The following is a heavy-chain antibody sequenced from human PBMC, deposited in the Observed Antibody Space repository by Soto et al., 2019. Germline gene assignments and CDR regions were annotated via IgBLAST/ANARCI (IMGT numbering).Heavy chain of an antibody. D-gene: IGHD2-2*01. CDR3: ARDPIVVVPSARGPPYGMDV. CDR2: ISYDGVNK. J-gene: IGHJ6*02. V-gene: IGHV3-30-3*01. Sequence: XESLLLSFTASGFIFSTYSMQWVRQAPGKGLDWVAVISYDGVNKYHADSVRGRFTISRDNSKNTLYLQMSRLRADDTAVCYCARDPIVVVPSARGPPYGMDVWGQGTTVTVS. CDR1: GFIFSTYS.